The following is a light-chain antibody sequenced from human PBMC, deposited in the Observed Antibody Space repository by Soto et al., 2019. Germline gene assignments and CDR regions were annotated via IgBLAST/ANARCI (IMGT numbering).Light chain of an antibody. V-gene: IGKV3-20*01. CDR2: DAS. Sequence: EIVLTQSPGTLSLSPGGRATLSCRASRSVRSNYLAWFQQKPGQAPRLLIYDASSRPTGIPDRFSGSGSGTDFTLTIARLDPEDSAVYYCQQYGGSPLTFGGGTKVDIK. CDR3: QQYGGSPLT. J-gene: IGKJ4*01. CDR1: RSVRSNY.